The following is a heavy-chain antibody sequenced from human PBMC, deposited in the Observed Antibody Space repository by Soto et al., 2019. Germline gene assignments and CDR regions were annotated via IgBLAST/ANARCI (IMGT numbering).Heavy chain of an antibody. CDR3: ATSVVTVTTAYWYFDL. CDR2: IYYSGNT. V-gene: IGHV4-39*01. CDR1: GGSISTGTYY. D-gene: IGHD4-17*01. Sequence: SETLSLTCTVSGGSISTGTYYWGWIRQPPGKGLEWIGSIYYSGNTYYNPSLKSRVTISVDTPKNQFSLKLTSVTAADTAVYYCATSVVTVTTAYWYFDLWGRGTLVTVS. J-gene: IGHJ2*01.